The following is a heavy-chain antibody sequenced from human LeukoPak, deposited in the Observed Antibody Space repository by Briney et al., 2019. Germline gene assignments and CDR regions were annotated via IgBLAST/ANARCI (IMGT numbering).Heavy chain of an antibody. V-gene: IGHV4-34*01. Sequence: PSETLSLTCTVSGGSISSYYWSWIRQPPGKGLEWIGEINHSGSTNYNPSLKSRVTISVDTSKNQFSLKLSSVTAADTAVYYCARGLKPGVDYWGQGTLVTVSS. CDR1: GGSISSYY. J-gene: IGHJ4*02. CDR2: INHSGST. CDR3: ARGLKPGVDY.